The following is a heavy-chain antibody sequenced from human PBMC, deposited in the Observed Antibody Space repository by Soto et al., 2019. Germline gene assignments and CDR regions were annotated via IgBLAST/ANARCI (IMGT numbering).Heavy chain of an antibody. Sequence: PGGSLRLSCAASGFTFDDYGMSWVRQAPGKGLEWVSGINWNGGSTGYADSVKGRFTISRDNAKNSLYLQMNCLRAEDTALYHCSRYGSGSYYYYYYYMDVWGKGTTVTVSS. J-gene: IGHJ6*03. CDR2: INWNGGST. V-gene: IGHV3-20*01. CDR3: SRYGSGSYYYYYYYMDV. D-gene: IGHD3-10*01. CDR1: GFTFDDYG.